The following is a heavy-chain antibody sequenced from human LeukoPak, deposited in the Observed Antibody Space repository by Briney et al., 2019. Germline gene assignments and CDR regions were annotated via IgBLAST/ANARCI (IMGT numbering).Heavy chain of an antibody. J-gene: IGHJ5*02. Sequence: SETLSLTCTVSGGSISSGGYYWSWIRQHPGKGLEWIGYIYYSGSTYYNPSPKSRVTISVDTSKNQFSLKLSSVTAADTAVYYCARDLAAAGRRFDPWGQGTLVTVSS. V-gene: IGHV4-31*03. D-gene: IGHD6-13*01. CDR2: IYYSGST. CDR1: GGSISSGGYY. CDR3: ARDLAAAGRRFDP.